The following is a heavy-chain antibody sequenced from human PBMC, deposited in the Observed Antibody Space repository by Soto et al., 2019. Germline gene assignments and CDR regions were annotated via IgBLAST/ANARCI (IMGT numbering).Heavy chain of an antibody. V-gene: IGHV3-30-3*01. CDR2: ISYDGSNK. CDR1: GFTFSSYA. CDR3: AREDTGDAFDI. J-gene: IGHJ3*02. Sequence: QVQLVESGGGVVQPGRSLRLSCAAAGFTFSSYAMHWVRQAPGKGLEWVAVISYDGSNKYYADSVKGRVTISRDNSKNTLYLQMNSLRAEDTAVYYCAREDTGDAFDIWGQGTMVTVSS.